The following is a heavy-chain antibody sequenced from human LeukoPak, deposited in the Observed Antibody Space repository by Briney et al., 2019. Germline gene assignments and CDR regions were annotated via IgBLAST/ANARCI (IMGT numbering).Heavy chain of an antibody. D-gene: IGHD3-10*01. CDR3: AKSIDSVRGVIIRNYYGMDV. J-gene: IGHJ6*02. CDR2: ISGSGGST. V-gene: IGHV3-23*01. CDR1: GFTFSSYA. Sequence: GGSLRLSCAASGFTFSSYAMSWVRQAPGKGLEWVSAISGSGGSTYYADSVKGRFTISRDNSKNTLYLQMNCLGAEDTAVYYCAKSIDSVRGVIIRNYYGMDVWGQGTTVTVSS.